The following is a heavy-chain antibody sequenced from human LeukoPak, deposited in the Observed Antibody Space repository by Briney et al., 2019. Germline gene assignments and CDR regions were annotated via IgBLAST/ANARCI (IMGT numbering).Heavy chain of an antibody. CDR2: IKQDGSEK. CDR1: GFTFSSYW. D-gene: IGHD3-3*01. CDR3: ASRSPGYYDFWSGSAFDY. Sequence: PGGSLRLSFAASGFTFSSYWMSWVRQAPGKGLEWVATIKQDGSEKYYVDSVKGRFTISRDNAKNSLYLQMNSLRAEDTAVYYCASRSPGYYDFWSGSAFDYWGQGTLVTVSS. V-gene: IGHV3-7*01. J-gene: IGHJ4*02.